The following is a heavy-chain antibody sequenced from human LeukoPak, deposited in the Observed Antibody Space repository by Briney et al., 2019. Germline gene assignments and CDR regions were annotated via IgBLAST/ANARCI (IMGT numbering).Heavy chain of an antibody. J-gene: IGHJ4*02. CDR3: ARSADILTGYRHPFDY. CDR1: GFTFSSYG. V-gene: IGHV3-21*01. D-gene: IGHD3-9*01. CDR2: ISSSSSYI. Sequence: GGSLRLSCAASGFTFSSYGMHWVRQAPGKGLEWVSSISSSSSYIYYADSVKGRFTISRDNAKNSLYLQMNSLRAEDTAVYYCARSADILTGYRHPFDYWGQGTLVTVSS.